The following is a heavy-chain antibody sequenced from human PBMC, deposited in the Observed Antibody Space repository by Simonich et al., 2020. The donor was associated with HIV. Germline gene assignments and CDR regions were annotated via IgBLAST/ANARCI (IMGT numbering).Heavy chain of an antibody. CDR3: ASGGSVSSVWADDY. J-gene: IGHJ4*02. V-gene: IGHV3-30*04. CDR2: IPYDGSTK. CDR1: GFTCSSYA. Sequence: QVQLVESGGGVVQPGRSLRLSCAASGFTCSSYAEPWVRQAPGKGLEGVAVIPYDGSTKYYADSVKGRFTIASDNSKNTLYLQMNSLRAEDTAVYYCASGGSVSSVWADDYWGQGTLVTVSS. D-gene: IGHD3-16*01.